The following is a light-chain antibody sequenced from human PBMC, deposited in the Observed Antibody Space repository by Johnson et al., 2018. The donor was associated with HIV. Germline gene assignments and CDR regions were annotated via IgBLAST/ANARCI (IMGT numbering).Light chain of an antibody. CDR1: SSKIGNNY. CDR2: DNT. CDR3: GTWDSRLTAYV. V-gene: IGLV1-51*01. Sequence: QSVLTQPPSVSAAPGQKVTISCSGISSKIGNNYVSWYQHLPGAAPKLLIYDNTKRPSGIPDRFSGSKSDTSATLAITGLQTGDEADYYCGTWDSRLTAYVFGTGTKVTV. J-gene: IGLJ1*01.